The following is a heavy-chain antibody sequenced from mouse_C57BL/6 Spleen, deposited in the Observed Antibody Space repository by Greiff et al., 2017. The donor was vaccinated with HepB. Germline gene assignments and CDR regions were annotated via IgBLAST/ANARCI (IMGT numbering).Heavy chain of an antibody. CDR3: AREGGGY. CDR2: ISYDGSN. CDR1: GYSITSGYY. Sequence: DVKLQESGPGLVKPSQSLSLTCSVTGYSITSGYYWNWIRQFPGNKLEWMGYISYDGSNNYNPSLKNRISITRDTSKNQFFLKLNSVTTEDTATYYCAREGGGYWGQGTTLTVSS. V-gene: IGHV3-6*01. J-gene: IGHJ2*01.